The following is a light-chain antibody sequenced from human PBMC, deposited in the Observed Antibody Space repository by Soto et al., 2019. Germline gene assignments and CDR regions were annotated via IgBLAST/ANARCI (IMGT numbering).Light chain of an antibody. V-gene: IGKV3-20*01. CDR1: QSVSTRY. Sequence: ESMLTQSPGTLSLSPGERATLSCRASQSVSTRYLAWYQQKPGQAPRLLIYGASIRAAGIPDRFSGSGSGTDFIHTISRREPEEFAVYYCHQFGSSHLAFTFGQGPKLEI. CDR2: GAS. J-gene: IGKJ2*01. CDR3: HQFGSSHLAFT.